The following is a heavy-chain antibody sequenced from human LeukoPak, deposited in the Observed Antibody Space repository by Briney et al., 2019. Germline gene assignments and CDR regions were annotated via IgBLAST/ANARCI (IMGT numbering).Heavy chain of an antibody. CDR3: ARAYYDSSGYYELDY. D-gene: IGHD3-22*01. Sequence: SETLSLTCTVSGGSISSGGYYWSWIRQHPGKGLEWIGYIYYSGCTYYNPSLKSRVTISVDTSKNQFSLKLSSVTAADTAVYYCARAYYDSSGYYELDYWGQGTLVTVSS. CDR2: IYYSGCT. CDR1: GGSISSGGYY. V-gene: IGHV4-31*03. J-gene: IGHJ4*02.